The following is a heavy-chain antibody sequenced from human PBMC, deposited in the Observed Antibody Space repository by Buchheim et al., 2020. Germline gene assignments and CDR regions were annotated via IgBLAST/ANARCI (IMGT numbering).Heavy chain of an antibody. CDR1: GFTFSSYS. CDR2: ISSSSSYI. Sequence: EVQLVESVGGLVKPGGSLRLSCAASGFTFSSYSMNWVRQAPGKGLEWVSSISSSSSYIYYADSVKGRFTISRDHAKNSMYLQMNSLRAEDTAVYYCARRAAAGTGTYYFDYWGQGTL. V-gene: IGHV3-21*01. J-gene: IGHJ4*02. CDR3: ARRAAAGTGTYYFDY. D-gene: IGHD6-13*01.